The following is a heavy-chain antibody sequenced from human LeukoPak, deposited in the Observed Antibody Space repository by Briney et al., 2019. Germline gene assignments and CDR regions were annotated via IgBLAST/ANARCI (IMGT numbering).Heavy chain of an antibody. CDR3: AKMKGHPLPKYYMDV. Sequence: GGSLRLSCAASGFTFSGFAMSWVRRTPGKGLEWVSGISGRGDNTLYADSVKGRFTISRDNSKNTLYQEMNSLRAEDTAIYYCAKMKGHPLPKYYMDVWGQGTTVTVSS. D-gene: IGHD1-26*01. J-gene: IGHJ6*01. CDR2: ISGRGDNT. CDR1: GFTFSGFA. V-gene: IGHV3-23*01.